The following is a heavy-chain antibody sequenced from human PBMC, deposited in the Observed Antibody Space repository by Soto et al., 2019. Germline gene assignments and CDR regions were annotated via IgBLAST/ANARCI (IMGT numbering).Heavy chain of an antibody. CDR3: ARGEYSSSWFSSEYYYGMDV. Sequence: VQLVESGGGVVQPGRSLRLSCAASGFSFSSHAMHWVRQAPGKGLVWVSRIDSDGGYTNYTDSVKGRFTISRDDAKSTLYLQMNSLRAEDTAVYYCARGEYSSSWFSSEYYYGMDVWGHGTTVTVSS. D-gene: IGHD6-13*01. CDR1: GFSFSSHA. CDR2: IDSDGGYT. J-gene: IGHJ6*02. V-gene: IGHV3-74*02.